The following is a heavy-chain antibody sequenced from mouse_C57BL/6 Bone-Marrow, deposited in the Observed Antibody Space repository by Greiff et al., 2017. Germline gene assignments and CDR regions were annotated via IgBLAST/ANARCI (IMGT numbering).Heavy chain of an antibody. CDR1: GFTFSSYG. CDR2: IRSGGSYT. Sequence: EMQRVESGGDLVKPGGSLKLSCAASGFTFSSYGMSWVRQAPDKRLEWVATIRSGGSYTYYPDSVKGRFTNSRDNAKNTLYLQMSSLKAEDPAMYYGARPSTMCTTGYYFDYWGQLTTLTVSS. V-gene: IGHV5-6*01. CDR3: ARPSTMCTTGYYFDY. J-gene: IGHJ2*01. D-gene: IGHD2-2*01.